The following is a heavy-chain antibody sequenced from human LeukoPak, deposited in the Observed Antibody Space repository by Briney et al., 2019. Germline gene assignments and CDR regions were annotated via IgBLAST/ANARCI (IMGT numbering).Heavy chain of an antibody. CDR3: ARERGYTTINYYDSIILHDAFDI. CDR1: GGSISSYY. Sequence: SETLSLTCTVSGGSISSYYWSWIRQPPGKGLEWIGYIYYSGSTNYNPSLKSRVTISVDTSKNQFSLKLSSVTAADTAVYYCARERGYTTINYYDSIILHDAFDIWGQGTMVTVSS. V-gene: IGHV4-59*12. CDR2: IYYSGST. J-gene: IGHJ3*02. D-gene: IGHD3-22*01.